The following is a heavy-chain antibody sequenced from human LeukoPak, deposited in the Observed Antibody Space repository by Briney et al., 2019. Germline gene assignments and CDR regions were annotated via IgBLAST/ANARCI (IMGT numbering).Heavy chain of an antibody. J-gene: IGHJ4*02. CDR2: IRYDGSNK. CDR3: AKDESYCSSTSCYGNHFDY. V-gene: IGHV3-30*02. D-gene: IGHD2-2*01. Sequence: GGSLRLSCAASGFTFSSYGMHWVRQAPGKGLEWVAFIRYDGSNKYYADSVKGRFTISRDNYKNTLYLQMNSLRAEDTAVYYCAKDESYCSSTSCYGNHFDYWGQGTLVTVSS. CDR1: GFTFSSYG.